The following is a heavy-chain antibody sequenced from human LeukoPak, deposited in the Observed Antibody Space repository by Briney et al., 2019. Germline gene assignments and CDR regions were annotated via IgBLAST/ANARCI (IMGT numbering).Heavy chain of an antibody. CDR2: ISAYNGNT. Sequence: ASVKVSCKASGYTFTGYGISWVRQAPGQGLEWMGWISAYNGNTNYAQKLQGRVTMTTDTSTSTAYMELRSLRSDDTAVYYCARVYYDYVWGSYRYPPFFDYWGQGTLVTVSS. CDR3: ARVYYDYVWGSYRYPPFFDY. V-gene: IGHV1-18*01. J-gene: IGHJ4*02. CDR1: GYTFTGYG. D-gene: IGHD3-16*02.